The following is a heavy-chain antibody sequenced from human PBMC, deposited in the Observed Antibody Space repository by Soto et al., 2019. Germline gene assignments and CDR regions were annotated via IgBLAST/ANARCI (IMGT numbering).Heavy chain of an antibody. CDR2: IKQDGSEK. CDR3: ARDPILEWLPPPYGNRYFDY. Sequence: GGSLRLSCAASGFTFSSYWMSWVRQAPGKGLEWVANIKQDGSEKYYVDSVKGRFTISRDNAKNSLYLQMNSLRAEDTAVYYCARDPILEWLPPPYGNRYFDYWGQGTLVTVSS. J-gene: IGHJ4*02. V-gene: IGHV3-7*01. CDR1: GFTFSSYW. D-gene: IGHD3-3*01.